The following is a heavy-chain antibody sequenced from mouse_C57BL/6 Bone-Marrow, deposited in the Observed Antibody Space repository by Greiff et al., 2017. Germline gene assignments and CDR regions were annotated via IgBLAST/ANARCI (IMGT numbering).Heavy chain of an antibody. J-gene: IGHJ3*01. Sequence: QVQLKESGAELVKPGASVKLSCKASGYTFTEYTIHWVKQRSGQGLEWIGWFYPGSGSIKYNEKFKDKATLTADKSSSTVYMELSRLTSEDSAVYFCARHEEGYYGSPAWFAYWGQGTLVTVSA. D-gene: IGHD1-1*01. CDR3: ARHEEGYYGSPAWFAY. CDR1: GYTFTEYT. V-gene: IGHV1-62-2*01. CDR2: FYPGSGSI.